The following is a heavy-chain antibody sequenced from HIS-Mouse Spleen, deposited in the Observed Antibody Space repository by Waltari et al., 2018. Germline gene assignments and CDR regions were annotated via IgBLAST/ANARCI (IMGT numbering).Heavy chain of an antibody. CDR2: ISYDGSNK. CDR1: GFPFSSYA. Sequence: QVQLVESGGGVVQPGRSLRLSCAASGFPFSSYAMHWVRQAPGKGLEWVAVISYDGSNKYYADSVKGRFTISRDNSKNTLYLQMNSLRAEDTAVYYCAREGSFYYFDYWGQGTLVTVSS. CDR3: AREGSFYYFDY. V-gene: IGHV3-30-3*01. D-gene: IGHD6-13*01. J-gene: IGHJ4*02.